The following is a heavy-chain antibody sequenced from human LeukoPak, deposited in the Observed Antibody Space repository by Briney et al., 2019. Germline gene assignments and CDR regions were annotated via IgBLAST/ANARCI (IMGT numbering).Heavy chain of an antibody. CDR3: VRRTVHY. Sequence: SKTLSLTCTVSGGSISNYYWSWIRQPPGKGLEWIGYMYYSGSTNYNPSLKSRVTISVDTSKNQFSLKLSSVTAADTAVYYCVRRTVHYWGQGTLVTVSS. D-gene: IGHD4-17*01. V-gene: IGHV4-59*01. CDR2: MYYSGST. J-gene: IGHJ4*02. CDR1: GGSISNYY.